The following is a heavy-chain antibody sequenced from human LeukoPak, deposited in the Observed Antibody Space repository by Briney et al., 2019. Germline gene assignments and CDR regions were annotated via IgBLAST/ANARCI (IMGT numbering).Heavy chain of an antibody. Sequence: ASVKVSCKASGYTFTGYYMHWVRQAPGQGLEWMGWINPNNGGTNYAQSLQDRVTMTWDPSITTTSMELTNSRSNDTAVYYCARGKTVAGHDYWGQGTLVTVST. CDR3: ARGKTVAGHDY. CDR2: INPNNGGT. J-gene: IGHJ4*02. V-gene: IGHV1-2*02. CDR1: GYTFTGYY. D-gene: IGHD6-19*01.